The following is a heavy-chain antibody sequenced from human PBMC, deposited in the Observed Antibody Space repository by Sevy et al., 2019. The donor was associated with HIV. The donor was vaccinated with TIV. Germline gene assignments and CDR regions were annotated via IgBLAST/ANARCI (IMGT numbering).Heavy chain of an antibody. D-gene: IGHD6-13*01. CDR3: ARDLGMAAAGSGHNAFDI. CDR2: IKQDGSEK. V-gene: IGHV3-7*01. Sequence: GGSLRLSCAASGFTFSSYWMSWVRQAPGKGLEWVANIKQDGSEKYYVDSVKGRFTNSRDNAKNSLDLQINSLRAEDTAVYYCARDLGMAAAGSGHNAFDIWGQGTMVTVSS. J-gene: IGHJ3*02. CDR1: GFTFSSYW.